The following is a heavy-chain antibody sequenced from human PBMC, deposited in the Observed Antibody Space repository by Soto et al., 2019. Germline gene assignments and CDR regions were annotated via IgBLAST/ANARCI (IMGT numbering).Heavy chain of an antibody. D-gene: IGHD3-16*02. CDR3: ASGGTYHELVPDC. V-gene: IGHV4-31*03. CDR2: IYYSGST. CDR1: GGSISSATYY. Sequence: QVQLQESGPGLVKPSQTLSLTCTVSGGSISSATYYWTWIRQHPGMGLEWIGYIYYSGSTYYNPSLKSRSTISVDTSKNQFSLKLSSVTAADTAVYYCASGGTYHELVPDCWGQGALVTVSS. J-gene: IGHJ4*02.